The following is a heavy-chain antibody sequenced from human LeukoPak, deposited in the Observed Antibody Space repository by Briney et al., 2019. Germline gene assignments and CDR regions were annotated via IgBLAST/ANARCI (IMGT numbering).Heavy chain of an antibody. Sequence: ASVKVSCKASGGTFISYAISWVRQAPGQGLEWMGWISAYNGNTNYAQKLQGRVTMTTDTSTSTAYMELRSLRSDDTAVYYCARVRGSYYVFDYWGQGTLVTVSS. CDR3: ARVRGSYYVFDY. J-gene: IGHJ4*02. CDR2: ISAYNGNT. CDR1: GGTFISYA. D-gene: IGHD1-26*01. V-gene: IGHV1-18*01.